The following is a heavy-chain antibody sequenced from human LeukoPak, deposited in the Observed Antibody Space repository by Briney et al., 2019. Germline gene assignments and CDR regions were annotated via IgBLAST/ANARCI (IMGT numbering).Heavy chain of an antibody. V-gene: IGHV1-18*01. CDR3: AGTGGDYSQRTRTIHFDP. D-gene: IGHD4-17*01. CDR1: GYTFTSYG. J-gene: IGHJ5*02. CDR2: TSAHNDDT. Sequence: GASVKVSCKASGYTFTSYGISWVRQAPGQGLEWMGWTSAHNDDTNYAETLQGRLTMTTDISTSTAYMELTSLRSDDTAVYYCAGTGGDYSQRTRTIHFDPWGQGTLVTVSS.